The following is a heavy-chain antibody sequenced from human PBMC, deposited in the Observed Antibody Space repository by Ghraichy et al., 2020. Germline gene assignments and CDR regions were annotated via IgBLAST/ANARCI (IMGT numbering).Heavy chain of an antibody. CDR1: GYTFGNFW. CDR2: IYPRDSDT. J-gene: IGHJ4*02. CDR3: ARQNGAKFDF. V-gene: IGHV5-51*01. Sequence: GSLNISCKGFGYTFGNFWIGWVRQMPGKGLEWMGIIYPRDSDTKYSPSFEGQVTMSADKSIDTAYLQWSSLKASDAAIYFCARQNGAKFDFWAQGTLVTVSS. D-gene: IGHD4-17*01.